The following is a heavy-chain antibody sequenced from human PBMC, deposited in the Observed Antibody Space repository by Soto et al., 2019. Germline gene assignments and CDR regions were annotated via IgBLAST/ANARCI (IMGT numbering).Heavy chain of an antibody. V-gene: IGHV1-69*01. Sequence: QVQLVHSGAEVKKRGSSVKVSCKASGGTFSSYAISWVRQAPGQGLEWMGGIIPISGTANYAQKFQGRVTITADESTSTAYMELSSLRSEDTAVYYCARSQGSSTSLEIYYYYYYGMDVWGQGTTVTVSS. CDR1: GGTFSSYA. J-gene: IGHJ6*02. D-gene: IGHD2-2*01. CDR2: IIPISGTA. CDR3: ARSQGSSTSLEIYYYYYYGMDV.